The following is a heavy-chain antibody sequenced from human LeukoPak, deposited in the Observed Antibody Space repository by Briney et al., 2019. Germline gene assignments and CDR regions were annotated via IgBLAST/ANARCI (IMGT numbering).Heavy chain of an antibody. Sequence: PSETLSLTCTVSGGSISSSSAYWGWIRQPPGKGLERIGSIYYSKNTYYNPSLKSRVTISADTSKNQFSLTLGSVSATDTAVYYCVSPRGFSYGYFDYWGQGTLVTVSS. J-gene: IGHJ4*02. V-gene: IGHV4-39*01. D-gene: IGHD5-18*01. CDR1: GGSISSSSAY. CDR3: VSPRGFSYGYFDY. CDR2: IYYSKNT.